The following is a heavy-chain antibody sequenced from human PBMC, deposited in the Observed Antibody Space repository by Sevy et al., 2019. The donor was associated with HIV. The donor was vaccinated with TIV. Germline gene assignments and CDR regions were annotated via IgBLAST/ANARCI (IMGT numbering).Heavy chain of an antibody. V-gene: IGHV3-30*04. CDR2: ISQDGSHK. CDR3: ARDPTIYASGWYYFDY. J-gene: IGHJ4*02. CDR1: GFTFRNYA. D-gene: IGHD6-19*01. Sequence: GGSLRLSCAASGFTFRNYAINWVRQAPGKGLEWVAVISQDGSHKYSADSVKGRFTISRDNSKNTLYLHMNSLRAEDPAMYYCARDPTIYASGWYYFDYWGQGTLVTVSS.